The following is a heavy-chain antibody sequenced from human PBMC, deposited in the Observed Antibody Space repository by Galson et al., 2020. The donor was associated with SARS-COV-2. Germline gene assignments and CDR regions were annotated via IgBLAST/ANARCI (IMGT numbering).Heavy chain of an antibody. V-gene: IGHV3-30*02. CDR1: GFTFSSYG. CDR3: AKDHGSGLPTPLY. Sequence: GGSLRLSCAASGFTFSSYGMHWVRQAPGKGLEWVAFIRYDGSNKYYADSVKGRFTISRDNSKNTLYLQMNSLRAEDTAVYYCAKDHGSGLPTPLYWGQGALVTVSS. CDR2: IRYDGSNK. J-gene: IGHJ4*02. D-gene: IGHD6-19*01.